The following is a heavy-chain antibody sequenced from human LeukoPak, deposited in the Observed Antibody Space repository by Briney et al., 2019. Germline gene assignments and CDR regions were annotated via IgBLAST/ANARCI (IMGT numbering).Heavy chain of an antibody. CDR1: RFTFSSYW. D-gene: IGHD2-21*01. CDR3: AREFRLWKTFDM. CDR2: INTDGSTT. V-gene: IGHV3-74*01. J-gene: IGHJ3*02. Sequence: PGGSLRLSCAASRFTFSSYWMNWVRQAPGKGLVWVSHINTDGSTTTYADSVKGRFTISRDNAKNTLYLQMNSLRAEDTAVYYCAREFRLWKTFDMWGQGTMVTVSS.